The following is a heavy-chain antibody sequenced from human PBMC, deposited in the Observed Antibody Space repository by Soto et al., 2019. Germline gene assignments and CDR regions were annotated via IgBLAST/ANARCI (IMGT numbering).Heavy chain of an antibody. V-gene: IGHV3-48*01. J-gene: IGHJ5*02. Sequence: PGGSLRLSCAVSGFPLSNYSMNWVRQAPGKGLEWISYISSSSMTVYYADSVRGRFTVSRDNARNLLYLQMNSLKSEDTAVYYCARDRPVLEMGTLWVPLDAWGQGTLVTVSS. D-gene: IGHD1-1*01. CDR2: ISSSSMTV. CDR3: ARDRPVLEMGTLWVPLDA. CDR1: GFPLSNYS.